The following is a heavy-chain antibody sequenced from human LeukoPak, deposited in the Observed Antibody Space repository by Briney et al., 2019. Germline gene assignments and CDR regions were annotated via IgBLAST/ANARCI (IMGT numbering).Heavy chain of an antibody. J-gene: IGHJ4*02. Sequence: SVKLSCKASGDTLSSYAISWVRHAPGQGLEWMGGIIPIFGTANYAQKFQGRVTITADESTSTAYMELSSLRSEDTAVYYCARGVREYSSSSATDYWGQGTLVTVSS. V-gene: IGHV1-69*01. CDR2: IIPIFGTA. CDR1: GDTLSSYA. CDR3: ARGVREYSSSSATDY. D-gene: IGHD6-6*01.